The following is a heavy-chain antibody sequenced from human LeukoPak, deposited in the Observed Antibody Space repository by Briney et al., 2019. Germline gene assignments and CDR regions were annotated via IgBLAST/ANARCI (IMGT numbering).Heavy chain of an antibody. CDR3: AKDMGNCSGGSCYSSAFDY. D-gene: IGHD2-15*01. V-gene: IGHV3-48*01. J-gene: IGHJ4*02. CDR2: ISSSSSTI. Sequence: GGSLRLSCAASGFTFSSYGMTWVRQAPGKGLEWVSYISSSSSTIYYADSVKGRFTISRDNSKDTLYLQMNSLRTEDTALYYCAKDMGNCSGGSCYSSAFDYWGQGTLVTVSS. CDR1: GFTFSSYG.